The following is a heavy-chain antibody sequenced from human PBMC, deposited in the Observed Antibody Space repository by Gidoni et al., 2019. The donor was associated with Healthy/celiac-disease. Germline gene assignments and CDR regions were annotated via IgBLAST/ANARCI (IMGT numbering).Heavy chain of an antibody. CDR3: AKGAHNTYYYDSSGYGYYYYGMDV. CDR1: GFTFDDYA. V-gene: IGHV3-9*01. D-gene: IGHD3-22*01. J-gene: IGHJ6*02. CDR2: ISWNSGSI. Sequence: EVQLVESGGGLVQPGRSLRLSCAASGFTFDDYAMHWFRQAPGKGLEWVSGISWNSGSIGYADSVKGRFTISRDNAKNSLYLQMNSLRAEDTALYYCAKGAHNTYYYDSSGYGYYYYGMDVWGQGTTVTVSS.